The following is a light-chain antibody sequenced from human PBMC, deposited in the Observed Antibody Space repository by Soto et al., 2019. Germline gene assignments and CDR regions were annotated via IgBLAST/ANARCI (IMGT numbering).Light chain of an antibody. CDR3: QQFNSYPIT. J-gene: IGKJ5*01. Sequence: DIQLTQSPSFLSASVGDRVTITCLASQGISSNLAWYQQKPGKAPKLLIYAASTLQSGVPSRFSGSGSGTEFTLTISSLQPEDVATYYCQQFNSYPITLGQGTRLEIK. CDR1: QGISSN. V-gene: IGKV1-9*01. CDR2: AAS.